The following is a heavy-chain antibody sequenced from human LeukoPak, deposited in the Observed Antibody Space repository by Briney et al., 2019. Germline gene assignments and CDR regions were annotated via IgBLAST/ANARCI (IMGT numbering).Heavy chain of an antibody. D-gene: IGHD2-2*01. V-gene: IGHV1-8*01. Sequence: GTSVKASCKASGYTFISYDIVWLRQATGQGLEWMGYMNPKSGNTDYVQNFQGRVTMTRDTSLTTAYMELSGLRSEDTAVYYCARKIASTRLGVRYYYMDVWGEGTTVTISS. CDR2: MNPKSGNT. CDR3: ARKIASTRLGVRYYYMDV. CDR1: GYTFISYD. J-gene: IGHJ6*03.